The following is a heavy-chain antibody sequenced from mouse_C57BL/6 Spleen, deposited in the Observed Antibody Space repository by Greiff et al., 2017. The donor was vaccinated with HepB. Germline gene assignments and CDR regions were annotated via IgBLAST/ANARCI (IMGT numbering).Heavy chain of an antibody. V-gene: IGHV5-4*01. CDR2: ISDGGSYT. CDR3: ARDRGYYGHYYAMDY. CDR1: GFTFSSYA. Sequence: EVMLVESGGGLVKPGGSLKLSCAASGFTFSSYAMSWVRQTPEKRLEWVATISDGGSYTYYPDNVKGRFTISRDNAKNNLYLQMSHLKSEDTAMYYCARDRGYYGHYYAMDYWGQGTSVTVSS. J-gene: IGHJ4*01. D-gene: IGHD1-1*01.